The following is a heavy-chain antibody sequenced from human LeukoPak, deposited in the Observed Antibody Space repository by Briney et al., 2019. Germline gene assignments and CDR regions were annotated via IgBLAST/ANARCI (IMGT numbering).Heavy chain of an antibody. Sequence: SETLSLTCTVSGGSISARYWGWIRHPPGKGLEWIGYIHYSGSSSHNPSLKSRVTMSVDTSKNHFSLKLSSVTAADTAVYYCARHLTVTGYGNDALDIWGQGTKVTVSS. D-gene: IGHD3-9*01. CDR2: IHYSGSS. J-gene: IGHJ3*02. CDR1: GGSISARY. V-gene: IGHV4-59*08. CDR3: ARHLTVTGYGNDALDI.